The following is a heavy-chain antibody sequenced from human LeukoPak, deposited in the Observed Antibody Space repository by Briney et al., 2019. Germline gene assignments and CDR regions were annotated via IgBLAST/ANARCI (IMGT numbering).Heavy chain of an antibody. V-gene: IGHV1-2*02. CDR1: GYTFTGYY. CDR3: ARAVGYCSGGSCYWFDP. J-gene: IGHJ5*02. CDR2: INPNSGGT. Sequence: ASVKVSCKASGYTFTGYYMHWVRQAPGQGLEWMGWINPNSGGTNYAQKFQGRVTMTRDTSISTAYMELSRLRSDDTAVYYCARAVGYCSGGSCYWFDPWGQGTLVTVSS. D-gene: IGHD2-15*01.